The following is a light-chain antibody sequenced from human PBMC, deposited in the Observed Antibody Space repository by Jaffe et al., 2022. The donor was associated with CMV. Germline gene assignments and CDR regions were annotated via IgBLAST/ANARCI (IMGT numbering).Light chain of an antibody. Sequence: DVVMTQSPLSLPVTPGEPASISCRSSQSLLHHDRNNYLAWYLQKPGQSPQLLIDLGSNRASGVPDRFSGSGSGTDFTLKISRVEAEDVGVYYCMQALETPWTFGQGTRVEIK. CDR2: LGS. CDR3: MQALETPWT. CDR1: QSLLHHDRNNY. J-gene: IGKJ1*01. V-gene: IGKV2-28*01.